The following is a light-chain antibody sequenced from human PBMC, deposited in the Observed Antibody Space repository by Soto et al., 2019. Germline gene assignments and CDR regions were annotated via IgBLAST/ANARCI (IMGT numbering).Light chain of an antibody. V-gene: IGKV3-20*01. J-gene: IGKJ4*01. CDR3: QQYASSPLT. Sequence: EIVLTQSPGTLSLSSGDRATLSCRASQSVRSNYLAWYQQKPGQAPRLLIYGASSRATGIPDRFGGSGSGTDFTLTISRLEPEDFAVYYCQQYASSPLTFGGGTKVEIK. CDR2: GAS. CDR1: QSVRSNY.